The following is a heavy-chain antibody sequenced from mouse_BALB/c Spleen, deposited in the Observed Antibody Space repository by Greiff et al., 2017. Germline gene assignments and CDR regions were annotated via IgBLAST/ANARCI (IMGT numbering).Heavy chain of an antibody. V-gene: IGHV5-12-2*01. D-gene: IGHD2-14*01. Sequence: EVMLVESGGGLVQPGGSLKLSCAASGFTFSSYTMSWVRQTPEKRLEWVAYISNGGGSTYYPDTVKGRFTISRDNAKNTLYLQMSSLKSEDTAMYYCARQGYDLAWFAYWGQGTLVTVSA. CDR1: GFTFSSYT. J-gene: IGHJ3*01. CDR3: ARQGYDLAWFAY. CDR2: ISNGGGST.